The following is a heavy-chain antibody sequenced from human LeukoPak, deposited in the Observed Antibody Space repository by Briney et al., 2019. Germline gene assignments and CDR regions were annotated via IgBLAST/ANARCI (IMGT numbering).Heavy chain of an antibody. CDR1: GFTFSSYG. D-gene: IGHD6-6*01. J-gene: IGHJ6*03. Sequence: PGGSLRLSCAASGFTFSSYGMSWVRQAPGKGLEWVSSISGSGGSTYYADSVKGRFTISRNNSKNTLYLQMNSLRAEDTAVYYCARTILEYSISSGYMDVWGKGTTVSVSS. CDR2: ISGSGGST. V-gene: IGHV3-23*01. CDR3: ARTILEYSISSGYMDV.